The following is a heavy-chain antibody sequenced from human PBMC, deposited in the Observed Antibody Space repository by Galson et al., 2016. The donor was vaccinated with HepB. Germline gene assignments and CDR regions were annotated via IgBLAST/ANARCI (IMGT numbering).Heavy chain of an antibody. V-gene: IGHV3-48*04. CDR1: GFTFNNHA. CDR2: ISNSGVNT. CDR3: ARDRTARAALDL. D-gene: IGHD6-13*01. J-gene: IGHJ5*02. Sequence: SLRLSCAASGFTFNNHAMNWVRQAPGRGLEWVAYISNSGVNTHYAGSVNGRFTISRDNAKNSLFLQMNSLRAEDTAVYYCARDRTARAALDLWGQGTLATVSS.